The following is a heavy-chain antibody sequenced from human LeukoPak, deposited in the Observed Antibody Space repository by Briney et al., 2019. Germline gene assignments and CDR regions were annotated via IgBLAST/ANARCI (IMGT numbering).Heavy chain of an antibody. Sequence: SETLSLTCAVYGGSFNGYYWSWIRQPPGKGLEWIGEINHSGSTNYNPSLKSRVTISVDTSKNQFSLKLSSVTAADTAVYYCARVLRYFDWFMYYFDYWGQGTLVTVSS. CDR3: ARVLRYFDWFMYYFDY. CDR1: GGSFNGYY. V-gene: IGHV4-34*01. J-gene: IGHJ4*02. CDR2: INHSGST. D-gene: IGHD3-9*01.